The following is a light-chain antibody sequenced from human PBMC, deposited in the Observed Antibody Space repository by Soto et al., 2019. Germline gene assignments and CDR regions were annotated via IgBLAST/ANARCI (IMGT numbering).Light chain of an antibody. CDR1: SSDVGGYNY. V-gene: IGLV2-11*01. J-gene: IGLJ1*01. CDR3: CSYVRGSTFV. Sequence: QSVLTQPRSVSGSHGQSVTISCTGTSSDVGGYNYVSWYQYHPGKAPKVMIYDVNKRPSGVPDRFSGSRSGNTVSLIISGLQAEDEADYYCCSYVRGSTFVFGTGTNFTVL. CDR2: DVN.